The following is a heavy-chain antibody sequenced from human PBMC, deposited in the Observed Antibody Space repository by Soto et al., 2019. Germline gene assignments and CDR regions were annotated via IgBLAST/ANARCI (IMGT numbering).Heavy chain of an antibody. V-gene: IGHV3-30-3*01. CDR1: GFTFSNYA. D-gene: IGHD2-8*02. J-gene: IGHJ3*02. CDR3: ARMATSGGGDAFDI. CDR2: ILSDEINK. Sequence: QVQRVESGGGGVQPGRSLRLSCAASGFTFSNYAMHWVRQAPGKGLEWVAAILSDEINKYSADSVKGRFTIYSKNSQHMLYLQMNSLRPDDTAVYECARMATSGGGDAFDIGGQGTMVPVS.